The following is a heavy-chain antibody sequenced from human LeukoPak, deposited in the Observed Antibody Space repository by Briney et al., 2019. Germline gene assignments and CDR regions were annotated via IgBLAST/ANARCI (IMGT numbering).Heavy chain of an antibody. CDR1: GYSITSGYY. J-gene: IGHJ4*02. D-gene: IGHD1-26*01. CDR2: IYHSGST. Sequence: SETLSLTCTVSGYSITSGYYWGWIRQPPGKGLEWIGSIYHSGSTLYNASLKSRLTISVDTSKNQFTLKLSSVTAADTAVYYCARDGGVVGATGGNQFDHWGQGTLVTVSS. V-gene: IGHV4-38-2*02. CDR3: ARDGGVVGATGGNQFDH.